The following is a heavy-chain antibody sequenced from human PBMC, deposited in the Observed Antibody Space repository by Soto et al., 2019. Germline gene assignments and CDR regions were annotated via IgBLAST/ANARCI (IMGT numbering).Heavy chain of an antibody. CDR3: AVVDSTGNWFDP. CDR2: MYYSGTT. V-gene: IGHV4-39*01. J-gene: IGHJ5*02. D-gene: IGHD3-22*01. CDR1: GGSISSSDFY. Sequence: QLQLQASGPGLVKPSETLSLTCTVSGGSISSSDFYWGWLRQPPGKGLDFIGSMYYSGTTYYNPSLKNRITISVDTSKNQFSLKLISVTAADTTVYYCAVVDSTGNWFDPWGQGALVTLSS.